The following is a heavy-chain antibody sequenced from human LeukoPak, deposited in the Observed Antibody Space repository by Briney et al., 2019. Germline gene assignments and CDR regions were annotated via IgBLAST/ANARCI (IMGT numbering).Heavy chain of an antibody. D-gene: IGHD1-1*01. J-gene: IGHJ4*02. V-gene: IGHV4-59*12. Sequence: SETLSLTCTVSGGSISGYSWSWIRQPPGKGLEWIGYISNSGTTNYNPSLKSRVTISVDTSKNQFSLKLSSVTAADTAVYYCARGSTTGTKLYYFDYWGQGTLVTVSS. CDR2: ISNSGTT. CDR3: ARGSTTGTKLYYFDY. CDR1: GGSISGYS.